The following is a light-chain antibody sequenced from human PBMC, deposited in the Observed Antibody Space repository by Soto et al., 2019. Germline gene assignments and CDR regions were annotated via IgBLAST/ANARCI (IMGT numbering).Light chain of an antibody. CDR3: QQYGRSPMFT. CDR1: QSVSSNY. V-gene: IGKV3-20*01. Sequence: EIVLTQSPGTLSLSPGERATLSCRASQSVSSNYLAWYHQKPGQAPRLLIYGASRGAAGIPDRFSGSGSGTDFTLTISGLEPEDFAVYFCQQYGRSPMFTFGQGTKLEVK. CDR2: GAS. J-gene: IGKJ2*01.